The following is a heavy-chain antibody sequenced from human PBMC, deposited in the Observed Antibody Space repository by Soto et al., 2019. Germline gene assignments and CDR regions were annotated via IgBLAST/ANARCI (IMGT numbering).Heavy chain of an antibody. CDR3: ARVITMVRGAVDAFDI. CDR1: GFTVSSNY. V-gene: IGHV3-53*01. J-gene: IGHJ3*02. D-gene: IGHD3-10*01. Sequence: GGSLRLSCAASGFTVSSNYMSWVRQAPGKGLEWVSVIYSGGGTYYADSVKGRFTISRDNSKNTLYLQMNSLRAEDTAVYYCARVITMVRGAVDAFDIWGQGTMVTVSS. CDR2: IYSGGGT.